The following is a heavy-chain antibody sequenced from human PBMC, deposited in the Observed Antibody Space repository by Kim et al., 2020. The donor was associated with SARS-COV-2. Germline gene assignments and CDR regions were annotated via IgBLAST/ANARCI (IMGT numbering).Heavy chain of an antibody. Sequence: GGSLRLSCAASGFTVDDYAMHWVRQAPGKGLEWVSGISWNSGSIGYADSVKGRFTISRDNAKNSLYLQMNSLRAEDTALYYCAKDNIAVAGSTAFDIWGQGTMVTVSS. J-gene: IGHJ3*02. D-gene: IGHD6-19*01. V-gene: IGHV3-9*01. CDR3: AKDNIAVAGSTAFDI. CDR2: ISWNSGSI. CDR1: GFTVDDYA.